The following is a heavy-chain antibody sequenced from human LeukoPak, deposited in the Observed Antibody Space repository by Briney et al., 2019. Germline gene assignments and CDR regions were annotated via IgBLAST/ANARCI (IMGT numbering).Heavy chain of an antibody. D-gene: IGHD6-13*01. CDR3: ARDDGSSWYAPVY. J-gene: IGHJ4*02. CDR1: GFTFSSYG. V-gene: IGHV3-33*01. Sequence: GGSLRLSCAASGFTFSSYGMHWVRQAPGKGLEWVAVIWYDGSNKYYADSVKGRFTISGDNSKNTLYLQMNSLRAEDTAVYYCARDDGSSWYAPVYWGQGTLVTVSS. CDR2: IWYDGSNK.